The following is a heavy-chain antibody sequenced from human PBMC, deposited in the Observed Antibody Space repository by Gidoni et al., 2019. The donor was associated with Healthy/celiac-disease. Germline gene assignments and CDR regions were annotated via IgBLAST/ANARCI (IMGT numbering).Heavy chain of an antibody. J-gene: IGHJ4*02. Sequence: EVQLVESGGGLVQPGRSLSLSCTASGFTFGDYAMSWFRQAPGKGLEWVGFIRSKAYGGTTEYAASVKGRFTISRDDSKSIAYLQMNSLKTEDTAVYYCTREYSNSLFVDYWGQGTLVTVSS. V-gene: IGHV3-49*03. CDR1: GFTFGDYA. CDR2: IRSKAYGGTT. D-gene: IGHD4-4*01. CDR3: TREYSNSLFVDY.